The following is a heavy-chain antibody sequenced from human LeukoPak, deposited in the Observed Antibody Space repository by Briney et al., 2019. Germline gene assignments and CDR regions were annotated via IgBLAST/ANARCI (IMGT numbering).Heavy chain of an antibody. V-gene: IGHV4-39*07. J-gene: IGHJ3*02. CDR2: IYYSGST. Sequence: PSETLSLTCTVSGGSISSSSYYWGCIRQPPGEGLEWIGSIYYSGSTYYNPSLKSRVTISVDTSKNQFSLKLSSVTAADTAVYYCARGREGSGSYGAFDIWGQGTMVTVSS. D-gene: IGHD3-10*01. CDR3: ARGREGSGSYGAFDI. CDR1: GGSISSSSYY.